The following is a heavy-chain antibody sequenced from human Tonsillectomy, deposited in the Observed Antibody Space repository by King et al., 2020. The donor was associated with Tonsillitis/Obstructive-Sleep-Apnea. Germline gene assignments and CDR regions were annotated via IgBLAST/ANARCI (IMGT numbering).Heavy chain of an antibody. CDR2: ISAYNGNT. Sequence: QLVQSGAEVKKPGASVKVSCKSSGYTFTSYGINWLRQAPGQGLEWMGWISAYNGNTDYAQTFQGRVTMTTDTSTSTAYMELRSLRSDDTAVYYCARDPLYYYMDVWGKGTTVTVSS. CDR3: ARDPLYYYMDV. CDR1: GYTFTSYG. J-gene: IGHJ6*03. V-gene: IGHV1-18*01.